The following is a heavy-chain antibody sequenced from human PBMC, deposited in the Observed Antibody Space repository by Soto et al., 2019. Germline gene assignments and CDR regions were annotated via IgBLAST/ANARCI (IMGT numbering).Heavy chain of an antibody. D-gene: IGHD3-10*01. Sequence: PGGSLRLSCAASGFTFSSHAMSWVRQAPGKGLEWVSAISGSGGSTYYADSVKGRFTISRDNSKNTLYLQMNSLRAEDTAVYYCAKVGVSGSGSRAFDIWGQGTMVTVSS. CDR3: AKVGVSGSGSRAFDI. CDR2: ISGSGGST. CDR1: GFTFSSHA. V-gene: IGHV3-23*01. J-gene: IGHJ3*02.